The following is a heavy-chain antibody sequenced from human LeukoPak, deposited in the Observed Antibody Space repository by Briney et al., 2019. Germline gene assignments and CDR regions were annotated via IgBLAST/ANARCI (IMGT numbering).Heavy chain of an antibody. CDR1: GGTFSSYA. Sequence: VASVKVSCKASGGTFSSYAISWVRQAPGQGLEWMGGIIPIFGTANYAQKFQGRVTITADESTSTAYMELSSLRSEDTAVYYCARDPIEPPTYSSSWYYYYGMDVWGQGTTVTVSS. D-gene: IGHD6-13*01. CDR3: ARDPIEPPTYSSSWYYYYGMDV. V-gene: IGHV1-69*13. CDR2: IIPIFGTA. J-gene: IGHJ6*02.